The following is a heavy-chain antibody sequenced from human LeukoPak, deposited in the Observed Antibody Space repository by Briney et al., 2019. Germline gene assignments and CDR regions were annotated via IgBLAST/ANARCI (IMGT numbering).Heavy chain of an antibody. CDR1: GGSISSYY. V-gene: IGHV4-59*01. J-gene: IGHJ5*02. CDR2: IYYSGST. D-gene: IGHD4-17*01. CDR3: ARDRDYGDQRREGWFDP. Sequence: PSETLSLTCTVSGGSISSYYWSWIRQPPGKGLEWIGYIYYSGSTNYNPSLKSRVTISVDTSKNQFSLKLSSVTAADTAVYYCARDRDYGDQRREGWFDPWGQGTLVTVSS.